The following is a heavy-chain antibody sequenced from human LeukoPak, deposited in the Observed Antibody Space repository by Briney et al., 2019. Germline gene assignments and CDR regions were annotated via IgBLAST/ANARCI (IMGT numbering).Heavy chain of an antibody. CDR2: ISGSGGST. CDR3: AKVPFIAVAGTGHLDY. D-gene: IGHD6-19*01. Sequence: PGGSLRLSCVVSGFTFSSYPMSWVRQAPGKGLEWVSAISGSGGSTYYADSVKGRFTISRDNSKNTLYLQMNSLRAEDTAVYYCAKVPFIAVAGTGHLDYWGQGTLVTVSS. V-gene: IGHV3-23*01. CDR1: GFTFSSYP. J-gene: IGHJ4*02.